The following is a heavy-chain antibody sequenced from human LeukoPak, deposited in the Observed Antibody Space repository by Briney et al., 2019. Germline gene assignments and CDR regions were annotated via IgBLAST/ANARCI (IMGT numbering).Heavy chain of an antibody. CDR3: ARDGHSGYDPNWFDP. D-gene: IGHD5-12*01. Sequence: SETLSLTCTVSGGSISSGSYYWSWIRQPAGKGLEWIGRIYSSGSTNYSPSLKSRVTISVDTSKNQFSLNLSSVTAADTAVYYCARDGHSGYDPNWFDPWGQGTLVTVSS. CDR1: GGSISSGSYY. CDR2: IYSSGST. V-gene: IGHV4-61*02. J-gene: IGHJ5*02.